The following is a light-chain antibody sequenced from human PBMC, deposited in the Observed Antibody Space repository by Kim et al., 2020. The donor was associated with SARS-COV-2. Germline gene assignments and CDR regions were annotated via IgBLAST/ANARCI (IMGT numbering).Light chain of an antibody. V-gene: IGLV3-21*03. CDR3: RVWDGSYV. CDR1: NIERHR. CDR2: DNE. Sequence: SYELTQPPSLSVAPGKTANISCGGDNIERHRVHWYQQKPGQAPVLVVYDNEERPPGIPVRFSGSNSGNTATLTISRVEAGDEADYYCRVWDGSYVFGIGT. J-gene: IGLJ1*01.